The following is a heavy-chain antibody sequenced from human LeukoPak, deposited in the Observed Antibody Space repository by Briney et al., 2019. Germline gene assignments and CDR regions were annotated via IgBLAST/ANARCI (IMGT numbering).Heavy chain of an antibody. CDR1: GGSFSGYY. D-gene: IGHD5-24*01. CDR2: INHSGST. J-gene: IGHJ4*02. CDR3: ARGQRWLQFHYFDY. Sequence: PSETLSLTCAVYGGSFSGYYWSWIRQPPGKGLEWIGEINHSGSTNYNPSLKSRVTISVDTSKNQFSLKLSSVTAADTAVYYCARGQRWLQFHYFDYWGQGTLVTVSS. V-gene: IGHV4-34*01.